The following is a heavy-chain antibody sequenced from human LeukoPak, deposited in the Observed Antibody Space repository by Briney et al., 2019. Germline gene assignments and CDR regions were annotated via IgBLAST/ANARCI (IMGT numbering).Heavy chain of an antibody. CDR3: VREARGYHYTYFDY. V-gene: IGHV3-13*01. CDR2: VSSGFHA. CDR1: GFTLGSHD. Sequence: GGSLRLSRTASGFTLGSHDMHWVRQIPGQGLEWVAAVSSGFHAFFADSVQGRFTVSREDARNSLYLQMNSLRAGDAAVYYCVREARGYHYTYFDYWGQGTLVTVSS. D-gene: IGHD3-22*01. J-gene: IGHJ4*02.